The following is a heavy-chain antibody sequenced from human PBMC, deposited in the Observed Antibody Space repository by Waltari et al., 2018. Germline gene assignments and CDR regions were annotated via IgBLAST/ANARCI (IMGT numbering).Heavy chain of an antibody. CDR1: GGSFSGYY. D-gene: IGHD2-15*01. CDR3: ALKAYKRYCSGGSCYSPLDY. J-gene: IGHJ4*02. CDR2: INHSGST. V-gene: IGHV4-34*01. Sequence: QVQLQQWGAGLLKPSETLSLTCAVYGGSFSGYYWSWIRQPPGKGLEWIGEINHSGSTNYNPSRKSRVTISVDTAKNQFSLKLSSVTAADTAVYYCALKAYKRYCSGGSCYSPLDYWGQGTLVTVSS.